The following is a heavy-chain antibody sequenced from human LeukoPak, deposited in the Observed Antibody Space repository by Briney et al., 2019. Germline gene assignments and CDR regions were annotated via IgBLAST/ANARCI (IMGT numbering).Heavy chain of an antibody. Sequence: PGGSLRLSCTASGFTFGHYAMSWVRQAPGKGLEWVANIKQDGSEKYYVDSVKGRFAISRDNAKNTLYLQMNSLRAEDTAVYNCARGKNHYGEPFDYWGQGTLVTVSS. D-gene: IGHD4-17*01. CDR2: IKQDGSEK. J-gene: IGHJ4*02. CDR3: ARGKNHYGEPFDY. V-gene: IGHV3-7*01. CDR1: GFTFGHYA.